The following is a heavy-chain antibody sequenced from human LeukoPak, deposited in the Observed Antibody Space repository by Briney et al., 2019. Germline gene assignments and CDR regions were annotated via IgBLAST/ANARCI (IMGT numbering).Heavy chain of an antibody. V-gene: IGHV3-64*01. CDR3: ARDAYSGSYYNPLDY. Sequence: PGGSLRLSCAASGFTFSSYPMHWVRQAPGKGLEYVPAITSNGGSTDYANSVKGRFTISRDNSKNTLYLQMNSLRAEDTAVYYCARDAYSGSYYNPLDYWGQGTLVTVSS. D-gene: IGHD1-26*01. CDR1: GFTFSSYP. J-gene: IGHJ4*02. CDR2: ITSNGGST.